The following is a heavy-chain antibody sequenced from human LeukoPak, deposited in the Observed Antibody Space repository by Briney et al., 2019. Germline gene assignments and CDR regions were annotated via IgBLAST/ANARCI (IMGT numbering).Heavy chain of an antibody. J-gene: IGHJ3*02. CDR1: GGSISSYY. CDR2: IYYSGST. D-gene: IGHD3-16*01. Sequence: SETLSLTCSVPGGSISSYYWSWIRQPQGKGLEWIGYIYYSGSTNYNPSLKCRVTISTDMSKNQFSLRLTSVTAADTAVYYRARVGGAPLGAFDIWGQGTMVTVSS. CDR3: ARVGGAPLGAFDI. V-gene: IGHV4-59*01.